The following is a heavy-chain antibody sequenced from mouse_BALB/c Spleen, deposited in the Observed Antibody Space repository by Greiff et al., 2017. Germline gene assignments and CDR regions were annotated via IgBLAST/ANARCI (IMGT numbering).Heavy chain of an antibody. J-gene: IGHJ4*01. CDR3: ARGLWLRRDYYAMDY. V-gene: IGHV3-6*02. CDR2: ISYDGSN. D-gene: IGHD2-2*01. CDR1: GYSITSGYY. Sequence: EVQLVESGPGLVKPSQSLSLTCSVTGYSITSGYYWNWIRQFPGNKLEWMGYISYDGSNNYNPSLKNRISITRDTSKNQFFLKLNSVTTEDTATYYCARGLWLRRDYYAMDYWGQGTSVTVSS.